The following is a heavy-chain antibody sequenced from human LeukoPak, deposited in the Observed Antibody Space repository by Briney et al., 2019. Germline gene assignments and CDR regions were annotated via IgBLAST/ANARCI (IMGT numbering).Heavy chain of an antibody. J-gene: IGHJ4*02. V-gene: IGHV4-59*01. CDR2: IYYSGST. CDR3: ARSSLVGAIKRGYYFDY. D-gene: IGHD1-26*01. Sequence: TSETLSLTCTVSGGSISSYYWSWIRQPPGKGLEWIGYIYYSGSTNYNPSLKSRVTISVDTSKNQFSLKLSSVTAADTAVYYCARSSLVGAIKRGYYFDYWGQGTLVTVSS. CDR1: GGSISSYY.